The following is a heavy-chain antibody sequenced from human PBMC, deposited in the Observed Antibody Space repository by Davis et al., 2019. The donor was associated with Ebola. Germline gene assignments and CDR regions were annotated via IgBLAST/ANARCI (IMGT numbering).Heavy chain of an antibody. J-gene: IGHJ2*01. V-gene: IGHV3-64D*06. Sequence: GESLKISCSASGFTFSSYAMHWVRQAPGKGLEYVSAISSNGGSTYYADSVKGRFTISRDNSKNTLYLQMSSLRAEDTAVYYCVKDHYDFWSGYYRPWYFDLWGRGTLVTVSS. CDR2: ISSNGGST. D-gene: IGHD3-3*01. CDR3: VKDHYDFWSGYYRPWYFDL. CDR1: GFTFSSYA.